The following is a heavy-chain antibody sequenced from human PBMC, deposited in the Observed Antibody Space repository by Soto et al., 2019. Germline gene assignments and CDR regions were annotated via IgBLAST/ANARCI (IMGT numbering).Heavy chain of an antibody. CDR1: GGSISSYY. Sequence: SETLSLTCTVSGGSISSYYWSWIRQPPGKGLEWIGYIYYSGSTNYNPSLKSRVTISVDTSKNQFSLKLSSVTAADTAVYYCARYDCSSTSCYHGYWGQGTLVTVSS. J-gene: IGHJ4*02. D-gene: IGHD2-2*01. CDR2: IYYSGST. V-gene: IGHV4-59*01. CDR3: ARYDCSSTSCYHGY.